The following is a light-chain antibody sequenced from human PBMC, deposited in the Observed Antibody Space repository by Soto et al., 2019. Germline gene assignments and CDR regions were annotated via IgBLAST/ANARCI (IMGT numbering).Light chain of an antibody. CDR2: DAS. V-gene: IGKV3-11*01. J-gene: IGKJ1*01. CDR1: QSVSSY. CDR3: QQRSNWPRT. Sequence: EIVLTQSPATLSLSPGEIATLSCRASQSVSSYLAWYQQKPGQAPRLLIYDASNRATGIPARFSGSGSGTDFTLTISSLAPEDFAIYYCQQRSNWPRTFGQGTKVEIK.